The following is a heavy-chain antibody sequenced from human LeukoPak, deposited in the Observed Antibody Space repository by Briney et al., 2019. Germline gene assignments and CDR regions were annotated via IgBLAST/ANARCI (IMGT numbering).Heavy chain of an antibody. Sequence: GSVKVSCKASGYTFTGYYMHWVRQAPGQGLEWMGWINPNSGGTNYAQKFQGRVTMTRDTSIGTAYMELSRLRSDDTAVYYCARSSTDGDWFDPWGQGTLVTVSS. CDR3: ARSSTDGDWFDP. V-gene: IGHV1-2*02. D-gene: IGHD4-17*01. CDR2: INPNSGGT. CDR1: GYTFTGYY. J-gene: IGHJ5*02.